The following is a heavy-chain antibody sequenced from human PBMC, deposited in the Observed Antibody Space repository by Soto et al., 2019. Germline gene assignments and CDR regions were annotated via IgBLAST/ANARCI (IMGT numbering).Heavy chain of an antibody. V-gene: IGHV1-46*01. CDR2: INPSGGST. D-gene: IGHD2-15*01. CDR1: GYTFTSYY. Sequence: QVQLVQSGAEVKKPEASVKVSCKASGYTFTSYYMHWVRQAPGQGLEWMGIINPSGGSTSYAQKFQGRVTMTRDTSTSTVYMEVSSLRSEDTAVYYCARDRVVCSGGSCYHYYFGMDVWGQGTTVTVSS. J-gene: IGHJ6*02. CDR3: ARDRVVCSGGSCYHYYFGMDV.